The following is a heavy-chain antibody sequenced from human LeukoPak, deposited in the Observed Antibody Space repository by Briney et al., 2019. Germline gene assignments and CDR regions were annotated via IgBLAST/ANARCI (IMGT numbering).Heavy chain of an antibody. CDR3: ARDDSSSWYPNWFDP. V-gene: IGHV4-39*07. J-gene: IGHJ5*02. D-gene: IGHD6-13*01. CDR1: GGSISSGSYY. CDR2: IYYSGST. Sequence: PSQTLSLTCTVSGGSISSGSYYWGWIRQPPGKGLEWIGSIYYSGSTYYNPSLKSRVTISIDTSKNQFSLKLSSVTAADTALYYCARDDSSSWYPNWFDPWGQGTLVTVSS.